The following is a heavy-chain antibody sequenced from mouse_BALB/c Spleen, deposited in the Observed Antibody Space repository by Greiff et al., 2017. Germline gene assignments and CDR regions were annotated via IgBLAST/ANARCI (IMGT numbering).Heavy chain of an antibody. J-gene: IGHJ1*01. CDR2: ISSGSSTI. CDR1: GFTFSSFG. Sequence: EVNVVESGGGLVQPGGSRKLSCAASGFTFSSFGMHWVRQAPEKGLEWVAYISSGSSTIYYADTVKGRFTISRDNPKNTLFLQMTSLRSEDTAMYYCARSGNYEWYFDVWGAGTTVTVSS. D-gene: IGHD2-1*01. V-gene: IGHV5-17*02. CDR3: ARSGNYEWYFDV.